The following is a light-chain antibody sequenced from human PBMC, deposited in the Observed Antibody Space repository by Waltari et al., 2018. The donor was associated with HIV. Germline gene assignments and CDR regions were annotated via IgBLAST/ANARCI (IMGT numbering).Light chain of an antibody. V-gene: IGKV4-1*01. CDR3: QQYLSPPPT. CDR2: WAS. Sequence: DVVMTQSPDSLSVSLGERDTINCKSTHSVFYRPNNKNYIACYQQRPGQAPKLLISWASARESGVSDRFSGSGSGTNFTLTITSLKTEDVAIYFCQQYLSPPPTFGQGTKVQIK. CDR1: HSVFYRPNNKNY. J-gene: IGKJ1*01.